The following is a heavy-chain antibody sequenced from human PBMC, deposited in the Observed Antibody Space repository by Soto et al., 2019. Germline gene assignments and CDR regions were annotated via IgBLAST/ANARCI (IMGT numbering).Heavy chain of an antibody. V-gene: IGHV1-69*06. CDR3: GSSPWSGYYFSWLDP. D-gene: IGHD3-3*01. CDR1: GGTFSSYA. Sequence: SVKVSCKASGGTFSSYAISWVRQAPGQGLAWMGGIIPIFGQANYAQKSQARVRVTAAKPRSTAHMDRVSLKSEDGGVDYCGSSPWSGYYFSWLDPWGQGTLVTVSS. J-gene: IGHJ5*02. CDR2: IIPIFGQA.